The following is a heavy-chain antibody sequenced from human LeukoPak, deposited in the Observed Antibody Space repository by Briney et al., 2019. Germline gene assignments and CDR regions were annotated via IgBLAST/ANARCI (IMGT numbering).Heavy chain of an antibody. CDR3: ARDPIYYDSSGYDH. D-gene: IGHD3-22*01. J-gene: IGHJ4*02. CDR2: IKQDGSEK. Sequence: GGSLRLSCAASGFTFSSYWMSWVRQAPGKGLEWVANIKQDGSEKYYVDSVKGRFTISRDNAKNSLYLQMNSLRAEDTAVHYCARDPIYYDSSGYDHWGQGTLVTVSS. V-gene: IGHV3-7*01. CDR1: GFTFSSYW.